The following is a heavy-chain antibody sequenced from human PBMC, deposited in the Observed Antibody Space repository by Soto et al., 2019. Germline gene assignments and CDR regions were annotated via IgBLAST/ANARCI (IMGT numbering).Heavy chain of an antibody. V-gene: IGHV4-59*08. J-gene: IGHJ4*02. CDR1: GASISSYY. D-gene: IGHD6-13*01. CDR3: ARLVSSSWYDY. Sequence: SETLSLTCSVSGASISSYYYTWIRQTPGKGLEWIGYIYHGGSTNYNPSLKSRVIISVDTSKNQFSLKLSSVTAADTAVYYCARLVSSSWYDYWGQGTLVTVSS. CDR2: IYHGGST.